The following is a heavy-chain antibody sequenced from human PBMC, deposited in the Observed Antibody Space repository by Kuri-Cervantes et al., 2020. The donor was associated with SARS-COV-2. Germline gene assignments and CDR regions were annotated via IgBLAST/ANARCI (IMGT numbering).Heavy chain of an antibody. CDR1: GFTFSNYA. CDR3: AQDVSSSWPGSNYYGMDV. J-gene: IGHJ6*02. D-gene: IGHD6-13*01. Sequence: GGSLRLSCAASGFTFSNYAMSWVRQAPGKGLEWVSAISGSGGSTYYADSVKGRFTISRDNSKNTLYLQMNSLRAEDTAVYYCAQDVSSSWPGSNYYGMDVWGQGTTVTVSS. V-gene: IGHV3-23*01. CDR2: ISGSGGST.